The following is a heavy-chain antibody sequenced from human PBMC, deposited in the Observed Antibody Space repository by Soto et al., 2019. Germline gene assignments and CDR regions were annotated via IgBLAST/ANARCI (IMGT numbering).Heavy chain of an antibody. CDR3: ARDGGEGVDY. J-gene: IGHJ4*02. D-gene: IGHD3-3*01. CDR2: IWYDGTKK. V-gene: IGHV3-33*01. CDR1: GFTFIRYG. Sequence: QVQLVESGGGVVQPGRSLRLSCAASGFTFIRYGMHWVRQAPGKGLEWVALIWYDGTKKYYADSVKGRFTISRDNSKNTLYVQMNSLRADDTAVYYCARDGGEGVDYWGQGTLVTVSS.